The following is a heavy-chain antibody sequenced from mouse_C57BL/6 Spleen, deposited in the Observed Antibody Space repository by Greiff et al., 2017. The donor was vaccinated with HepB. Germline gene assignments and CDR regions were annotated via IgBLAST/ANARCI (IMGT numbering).Heavy chain of an antibody. Sequence: EVQLVESEGGLVQPGSSMKLSCTASGFTFSDYYMAWVRQVPEKGLEWVANINYDGSSTYYLDSLKSRFIISRDNAKNILYLQMSSLKSEDTATYYCARGGGNYDAMDYWGQGTSVTVSS. CDR2: INYDGSST. V-gene: IGHV5-16*01. D-gene: IGHD2-1*01. CDR3: ARGGGNYDAMDY. CDR1: GFTFSDYY. J-gene: IGHJ4*01.